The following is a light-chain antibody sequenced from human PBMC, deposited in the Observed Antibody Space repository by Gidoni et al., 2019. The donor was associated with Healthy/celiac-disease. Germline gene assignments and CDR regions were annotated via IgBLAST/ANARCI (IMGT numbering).Light chain of an antibody. Sequence: DIQMTQSPSSLSASVGDRVTITCRASQSISSYLNWYQQKPGKAPKLLIYAAASLQSGVPSRFSGSGSGTDFTLTISVLQPEDFATYYCHQSYSIFGQGTKLEIK. CDR3: HQSYSI. V-gene: IGKV1-39*01. CDR1: QSISSY. J-gene: IGKJ2*01. CDR2: AAA.